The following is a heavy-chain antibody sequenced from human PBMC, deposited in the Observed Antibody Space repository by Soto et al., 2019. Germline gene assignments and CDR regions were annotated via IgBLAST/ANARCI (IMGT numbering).Heavy chain of an antibody. CDR3: TRVGIQLEYYFDH. Sequence: GGSLRLSCTASGFTFGDYAMSWFRQAPGKGLEWVGFIRSKAYGGTTEYAASVKGRFTISRDDSKSIAYLQMNSLKTEDTAVYYCTRVGIQLEYYFDHWGQGTLVTVSS. V-gene: IGHV3-49*03. D-gene: IGHD5-18*01. CDR1: GFTFGDYA. J-gene: IGHJ4*02. CDR2: IRSKAYGGTT.